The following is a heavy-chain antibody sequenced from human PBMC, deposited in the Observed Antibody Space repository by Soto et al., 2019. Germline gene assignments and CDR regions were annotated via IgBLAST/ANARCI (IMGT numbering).Heavy chain of an antibody. CDR3: ARTGTMVRGVRDDIPYYYYYGMDV. CDR2: ISAYNGNT. Sequence: GASVKVSCKASGYTFTSYGISWVRRAPGQGLEWMGWISAYNGNTKYSQKFQGRVTITRDTSASTAYMELSSLRSEDTAVYYCARTGTMVRGVRDDIPYYYYYGMDVWGQGTTVTVSS. V-gene: IGHV1-18*01. D-gene: IGHD3-10*01. J-gene: IGHJ6*02. CDR1: GYTFTSYG.